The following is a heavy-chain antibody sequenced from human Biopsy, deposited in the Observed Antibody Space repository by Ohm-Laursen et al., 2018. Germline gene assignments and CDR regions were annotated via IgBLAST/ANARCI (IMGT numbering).Heavy chain of an antibody. CDR2: ISETSSHI. Sequence: GSLRLSCAASGFSVSSSELNWVRQAPGKGLEWISYISETSSHIYDADSVRGRFTVARDIAKNSLYLQLNSLRVEDTAVYYCARDSSRRAREGGMDVLGQGTTVTVSS. J-gene: IGHJ6*02. CDR3: ARDSSRRAREGGMDV. V-gene: IGHV3-21*01. CDR1: GFSVSSSE. D-gene: IGHD6-6*01.